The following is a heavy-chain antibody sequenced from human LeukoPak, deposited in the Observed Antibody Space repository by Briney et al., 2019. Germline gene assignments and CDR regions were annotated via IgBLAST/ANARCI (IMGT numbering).Heavy chain of an antibody. Sequence: GGSLRLSXAASGFTFDDYAMHWVRQAPGKGLEWVSLISGDGGSTYYADSVKGRFTISRDSSKNSLYLRMNSLRTEDTALYYCAKGGPTYYYGSGDYFDYWGQGTLVTVSS. CDR2: ISGDGGST. CDR3: AKGGPTYYYGSGDYFDY. V-gene: IGHV3-43*02. J-gene: IGHJ4*02. D-gene: IGHD3-10*01. CDR1: GFTFDDYA.